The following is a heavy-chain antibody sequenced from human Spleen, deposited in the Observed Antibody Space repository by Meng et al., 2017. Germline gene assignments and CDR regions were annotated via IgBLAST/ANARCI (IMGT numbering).Heavy chain of an antibody. Sequence: QVQLQESGPGLVKPSHTLSLTCTVSGGSISSGGYYWSWIRQHPGKGLEWIGYIYYSGSTYYNPSHKSLVTISVDTSKNQFSLKLSSVTAADTAVYYCARSAYAINNWFDPWGQGTLVTVSS. V-gene: IGHV4-31*01. CDR1: GGSISSGGYY. CDR3: ARSAYAINNWFDP. CDR2: IYYSGST. J-gene: IGHJ5*02. D-gene: IGHD3-9*01.